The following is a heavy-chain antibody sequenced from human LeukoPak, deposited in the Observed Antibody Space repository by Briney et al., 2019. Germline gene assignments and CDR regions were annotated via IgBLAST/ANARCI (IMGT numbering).Heavy chain of an antibody. Sequence: SETLSLTCSVSGGSISNNYWSWIRQPPAKGLVWVGYIYDSGSTNYNPSLKRRLTISVDTSKNHFSLKLSSVTASDSAVYYCARSYGDYITGAYAFDVWGQGTMVTVSS. CDR1: GGSISNNY. V-gene: IGHV4-59*08. CDR2: IYDSGST. D-gene: IGHD4-17*01. CDR3: ARSYGDYITGAYAFDV. J-gene: IGHJ3*01.